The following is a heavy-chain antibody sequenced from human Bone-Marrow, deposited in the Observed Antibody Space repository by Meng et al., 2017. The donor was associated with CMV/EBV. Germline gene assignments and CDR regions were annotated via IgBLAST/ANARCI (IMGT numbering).Heavy chain of an antibody. D-gene: IGHD2-2*01. CDR2: ISSSSSYI. J-gene: IGHJ4*02. Sequence: GGSLRLSCAASGFTFSSYSMNWVRQAPGKGLEWVSSISSSSSYIYYADSVKGRFTISRDNAKNSLYLQMNSLRAEDTAVYYCAREIIVVVPAAGFDYWGQGTLVTVS. CDR3: AREIIVVVPAAGFDY. CDR1: GFTFSSYS. V-gene: IGHV3-21*01.